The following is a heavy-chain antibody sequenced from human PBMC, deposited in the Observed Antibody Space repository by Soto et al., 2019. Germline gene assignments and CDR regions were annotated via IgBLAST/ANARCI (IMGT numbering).Heavy chain of an antibody. Sequence: QVQLVQSGAEVKKPGSSVKVSCKASGGTFSRYSITWVRQAPGHGLEWIGRIIPIFGIASYAQKFQGRVTITADESTRTAYMELSSLRSDDTAVYYCAREDRDRETGLVPAAIAGMDVWGDGTTVTVSS. CDR2: IIPIFGIA. CDR3: AREDRDRETGLVPAAIAGMDV. J-gene: IGHJ6*04. CDR1: GGTFSRYS. V-gene: IGHV1-69*08. D-gene: IGHD2-2*01.